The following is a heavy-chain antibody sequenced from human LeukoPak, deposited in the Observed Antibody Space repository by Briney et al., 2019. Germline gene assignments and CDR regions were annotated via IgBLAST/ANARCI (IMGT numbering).Heavy chain of an antibody. Sequence: SETLSLTCTVSGGSISSSSYYWGWIRQPPGKGLEWIGSIYYSGSTYYNPSLKSRVTISVDTFKNQFSLKLSSVTAADTAVYYCARQGGYAMHYWGQGTLVIVSS. J-gene: IGHJ4*02. CDR1: GGSISSSSYY. CDR3: ARQGGYAMHY. D-gene: IGHD6-25*01. V-gene: IGHV4-39*01. CDR2: IYYSGST.